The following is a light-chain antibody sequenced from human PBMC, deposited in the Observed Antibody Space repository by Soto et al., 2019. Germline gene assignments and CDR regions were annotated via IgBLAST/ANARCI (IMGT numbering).Light chain of an antibody. CDR3: GSFSTYSPLV. V-gene: IGLV2-14*03. CDR1: NSDIGYSNY. CDR2: DVT. Sequence: QSALAQPASVSGSPGQSITISCTGTNSDIGYSNYVSWYQLRPGEAPKLMIYDVTSRPSGVSARFSGSKSATTASLTISGLRAEDEGDYYCGSFSTYSPLVFGGGTQLTVL. J-gene: IGLJ3*02.